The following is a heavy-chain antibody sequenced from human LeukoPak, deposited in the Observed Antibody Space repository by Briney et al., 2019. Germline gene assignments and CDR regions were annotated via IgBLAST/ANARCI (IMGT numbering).Heavy chain of an antibody. CDR2: ISGRGGST. D-gene: IGHD6-13*01. CDR1: GFTFISYA. Sequence: GGSLRLSCAASGFTFISYAMRWVRQGPGKGLEWVSAISGRGGSTYYADSVKGRFTISRDNSKNTLYLQMNSLRAEDTAVYYCAKDRAAAGDYFDYWGQGTLVTVSS. CDR3: AKDRAAAGDYFDY. J-gene: IGHJ4*02. V-gene: IGHV3-23*01.